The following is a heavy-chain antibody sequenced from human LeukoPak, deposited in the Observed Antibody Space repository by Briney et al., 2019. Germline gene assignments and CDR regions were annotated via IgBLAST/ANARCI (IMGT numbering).Heavy chain of an antibody. CDR1: GFTFSSYA. CDR2: ISGSGGST. D-gene: IGHD2-2*01. J-gene: IGHJ4*02. Sequence: GGSLRLSCAASGFTFSSYAMSWVRQAPGKGLEWVSAISGSGGSTYYADSVKGRFTISRDNSKNTLYLQMNSLRAKDTAVYYCAKDHGYCSSTSCYPSENYWGQGTLVTVSS. V-gene: IGHV3-23*01. CDR3: AKDHGYCSSTSCYPSENY.